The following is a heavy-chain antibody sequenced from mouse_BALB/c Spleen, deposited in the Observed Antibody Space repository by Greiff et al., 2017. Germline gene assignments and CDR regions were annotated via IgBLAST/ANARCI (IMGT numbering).Heavy chain of an antibody. CDR1: GFAFSSYD. J-gene: IGHJ3*01. Sequence: EVQVVESGGGLVKPGGSLKLSCAASGFAFSSYDMSWVRQTPEKRLEWVAYISSGGGSTYYPDTVKGRFTISRDNAKNTLYLQMSSLKSEDTAMYYCARQGSTMITKAWFAYWGQGTLVTVSA. V-gene: IGHV5-12-1*01. D-gene: IGHD2-4*01. CDR2: ISSGGGST. CDR3: ARQGSTMITKAWFAY.